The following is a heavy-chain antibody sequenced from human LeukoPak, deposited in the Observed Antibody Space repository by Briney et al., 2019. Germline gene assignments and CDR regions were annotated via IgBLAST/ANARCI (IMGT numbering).Heavy chain of an antibody. J-gene: IGHJ4*02. D-gene: IGHD1-26*01. CDR2: ISYDGSNE. CDR3: AKDGGGTDFDY. CDR1: GFTFSRNG. Sequence: PGRSLSLSCAVSGFTFSRNGMHWVRQAPGKGLEWVTFISYDGSNEYYADSVKGRFTISRDNSKNTLYLQMNSLRAEDTAVYYCAKDGGGTDFDYWGQGALVTVSS. V-gene: IGHV3-30*18.